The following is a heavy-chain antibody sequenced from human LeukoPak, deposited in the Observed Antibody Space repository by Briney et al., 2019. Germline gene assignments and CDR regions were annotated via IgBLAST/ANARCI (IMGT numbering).Heavy chain of an antibody. CDR2: IYYSGST. CDR3: ARHPRGAARPGYYYYYYMDV. CDR1: GGSISSSSYY. D-gene: IGHD6-6*01. Sequence: PSETLSLTCTVSGGSISSSSYYWGWIRQPPGKGQEWIGSIYYSGSTYYNPSLKSRVTISVDTSKNQFSLKLSSVTAADTAVYYSARHPRGAARPGYYYYYYMDVWGKGTTVTVSS. V-gene: IGHV4-39*01. J-gene: IGHJ6*03.